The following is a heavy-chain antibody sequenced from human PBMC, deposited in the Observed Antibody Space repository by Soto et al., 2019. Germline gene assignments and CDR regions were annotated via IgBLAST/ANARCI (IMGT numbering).Heavy chain of an antibody. D-gene: IGHD6-19*01. Sequence: TLSLTSAVSADSINNKYYWCCILKPQGKGREWIASMYNSVSPKYKPSLRSRVTISIDTSKNQFSLKMSSVTAADTAVYYCARNSSGWSFDAWGQGTRVTVSS. CDR3: ARNSSGWSFDA. J-gene: IGHJ4*02. V-gene: IGHV4-38-2*01. CDR2: MYNSVSP. CDR1: ADSINNKYY.